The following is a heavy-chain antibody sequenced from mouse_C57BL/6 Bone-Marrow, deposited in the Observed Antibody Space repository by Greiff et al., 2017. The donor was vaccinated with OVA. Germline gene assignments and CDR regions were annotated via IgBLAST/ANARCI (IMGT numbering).Heavy chain of an antibody. CDR2: IDPYSGGT. J-gene: IGHJ3*01. Sequence: EVQLQESGPELVKPGASVKVSCKASGYSFTDYNMYWVKQSHGKSLEWIGYIDPYSGGTSYNKKFRGKTTLTVDKSSSTAFMHLTSLTSEDSAVYYCARDDDYGWFAYWGRGTLVTVSA. V-gene: IGHV1S135*01. CDR1: GYSFTDYN. CDR3: ARDDDYGWFAY. D-gene: IGHD2-4*01.